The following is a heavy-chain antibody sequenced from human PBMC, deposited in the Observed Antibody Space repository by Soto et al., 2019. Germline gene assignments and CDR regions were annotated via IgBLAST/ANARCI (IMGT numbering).Heavy chain of an antibody. V-gene: IGHV3-23*01. D-gene: IGHD2-2*01. CDR3: ARGRGYCSSTSCSPMDV. CDR1: GFTFSAYA. CDR2: ISGSGGST. J-gene: IGHJ6*02. Sequence: LRLSCAASGFTFSAYAMSWVRQAPGKGLEWVSVISGSGGSTYYADSVKGRFTISRDNSKNTLYLQMNSLRAEDTAVYYCARGRGYCSSTSCSPMDVWGQGTTVTVSS.